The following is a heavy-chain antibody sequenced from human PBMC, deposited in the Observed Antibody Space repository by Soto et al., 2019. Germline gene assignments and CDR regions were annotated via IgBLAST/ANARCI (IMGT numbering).Heavy chain of an antibody. CDR2: TYYRSKWYN. J-gene: IGHJ5*02. V-gene: IGHV6-1*01. CDR1: GDSVSSNSAA. Sequence: SQTLSLTCAISGDSVSSNSAAWNWIRQSPSRGLEWLGRTYYRSKWYNDYAVSVKSRITINPDTSKNQFSLQLNSVTPEDTAVYYCXRGGGYSGYDGDNWFDPWGQGTPVTVSS. CDR3: XRGGGYSGYDGDNWFDP. D-gene: IGHD5-12*01.